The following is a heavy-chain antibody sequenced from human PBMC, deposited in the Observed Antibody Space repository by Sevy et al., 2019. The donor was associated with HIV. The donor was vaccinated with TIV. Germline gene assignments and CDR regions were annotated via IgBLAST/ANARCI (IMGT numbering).Heavy chain of an antibody. D-gene: IGHD6-13*01. CDR3: GRVPVAAAGTGIDY. CDR2: IYVDGRTA. CDR1: GFTFGSYW. J-gene: IGHJ4*02. Sequence: GGSLRLSCAASGFTFGSYWMHWVRQAPGKGLVWLSRIYVDGRTASYADSVKGRFAISRDNAKNTLYLQMNSLRDEDTAVYYCGRVPVAAAGTGIDYWGLGTLVTVSS. V-gene: IGHV3-74*01.